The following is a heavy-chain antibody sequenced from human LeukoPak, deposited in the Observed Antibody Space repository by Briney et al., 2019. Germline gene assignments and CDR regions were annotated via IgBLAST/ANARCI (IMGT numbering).Heavy chain of an antibody. CDR1: GFTFSSYA. Sequence: GGSLRLSCAASGFTFSSYAMSWVRQAPGKGLEWVSAISGSGGSTYYADSVKGRFTISRDNSKNTLYLQMNSLRAEDTAVYYCAKDPAGIVVVVAAGDYWGQGTLVTVSS. D-gene: IGHD2-15*01. J-gene: IGHJ4*02. CDR2: ISGSGGST. V-gene: IGHV3-23*01. CDR3: AKDPAGIVVVVAAGDY.